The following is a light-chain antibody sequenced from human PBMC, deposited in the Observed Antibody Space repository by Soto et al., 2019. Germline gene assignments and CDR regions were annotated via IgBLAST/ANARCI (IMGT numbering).Light chain of an antibody. CDR2: DVF. Sequence: DIQMTQSPSSLSASIGDSVTITCRASQSVNNRLAWYQQSPGKAPHVVIYDVFRLPRGVPSRFTGGGSGTEFTLTISNIQAEDFGSYFCHHYNGLPNTFGPGTKLEI. V-gene: IGKV1-5*01. J-gene: IGKJ2*01. CDR1: QSVNNR. CDR3: HHYNGLPNT.